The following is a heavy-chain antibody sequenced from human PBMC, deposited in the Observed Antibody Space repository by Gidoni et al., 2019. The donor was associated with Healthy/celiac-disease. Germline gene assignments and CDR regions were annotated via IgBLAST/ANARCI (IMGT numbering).Heavy chain of an antibody. J-gene: IGHJ5*02. CDR2: IYSGGST. Sequence: EVQLVESGGGLVQPGGALRLACAASGFTVSSNVMSRVRQAPGTGLEWVSVIYSGGSTYYADSVKGRFTISRDNSKNTLYLQMNSLRAEDTAVYYCARKPNYDSSPWGQGTLVTVSS. D-gene: IGHD3-3*01. CDR1: GFTVSSNV. CDR3: ARKPNYDSSP. V-gene: IGHV3-66*02.